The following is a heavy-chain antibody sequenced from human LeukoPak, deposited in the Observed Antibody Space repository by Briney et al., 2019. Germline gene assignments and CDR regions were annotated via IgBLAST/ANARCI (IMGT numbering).Heavy chain of an antibody. V-gene: IGHV4-59*01. Sequence: SEPLSLTCTVSGGSISSSNWNWIRQAPGKGLEWIGYITFSGGTNYNPSLGSRVTISLDTSKNQFSLKLTSVTAADTAIYYCARDSVYATNWYDPWGQGTLVTVSS. CDR2: ITFSGGT. CDR1: GGSISSSN. J-gene: IGHJ5*02. D-gene: IGHD2-8*01. CDR3: ARDSVYATNWYDP.